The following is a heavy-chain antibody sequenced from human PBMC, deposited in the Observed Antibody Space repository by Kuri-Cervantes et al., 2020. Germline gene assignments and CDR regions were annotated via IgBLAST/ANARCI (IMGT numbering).Heavy chain of an antibody. CDR3: ARDSYSDSSGYFNDVFDI. V-gene: IGHV4-34*01. J-gene: IGHJ3*02. D-gene: IGHD3-22*01. CDR1: GGSFSDHL. Sequence: GSLRLSCAVYGGSFSDHLWTWIRQSPGKGLEWIGEINHRGRATYNSSLKSRVTISVDTSKNQFSLKLTSVIAADTAVYYCARDSYSDSSGYFNDVFDIWGRGTMVTVSS. CDR2: INHRGRA.